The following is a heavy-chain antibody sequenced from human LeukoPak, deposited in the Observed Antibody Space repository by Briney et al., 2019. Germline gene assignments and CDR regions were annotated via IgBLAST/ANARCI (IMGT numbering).Heavy chain of an antibody. CDR3: ARGLWTQPGLVPFNY. D-gene: IGHD5-18*01. Sequence: SETLSLTCSFSGDSIISYYWNWLRQSPGKGLEWIGNIHHFGRTEYNSSLRSRVTMFLDSSKNQFSLKLTSVTPTDTAVYYCARGLWTQPGLVPFNYWGQGILVTVSS. CDR1: GDSIISYY. V-gene: IGHV4-59*01. J-gene: IGHJ4*02. CDR2: IHHFGRT.